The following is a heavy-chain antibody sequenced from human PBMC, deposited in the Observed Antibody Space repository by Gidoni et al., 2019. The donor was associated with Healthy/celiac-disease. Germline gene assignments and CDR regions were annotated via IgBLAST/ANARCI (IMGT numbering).Heavy chain of an antibody. V-gene: IGHV3-66*02. D-gene: IGHD3-3*01. CDR1: GFTVSGNF. CDR2: IYSGGST. CDR3: ARGRVGAPFGY. J-gene: IGHJ4*02. Sequence: EVQLVESGGGLVPPGGSLRLSGAASGFTVSGNFMSWGRRAPGKGLEWVSVIYSGGSTYYAYSVKGRFTISRDNSKNTLYLQMNSLRAEDTAVYYCARGRVGAPFGYWGQGTLVTVSS.